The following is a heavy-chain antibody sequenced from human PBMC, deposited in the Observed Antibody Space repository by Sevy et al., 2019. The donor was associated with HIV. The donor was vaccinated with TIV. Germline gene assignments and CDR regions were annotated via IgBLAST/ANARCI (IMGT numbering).Heavy chain of an antibody. CDR1: GFTFSNYW. V-gene: IGHV3-7*03. J-gene: IGHJ6*02. CDR2: IKRDGSEK. D-gene: IGHD2-2*01. Sequence: GGSLRLSCAASGFTFSNYWMSWVRQAPGKGLEWVANIKRDGSEKYYVASVKGLFTISRDKAKTSLYLQMNSLRVEDTATYYCARDCSSANCLWGMDVWGQGTMVTVSS. CDR3: ARDCSSANCLWGMDV.